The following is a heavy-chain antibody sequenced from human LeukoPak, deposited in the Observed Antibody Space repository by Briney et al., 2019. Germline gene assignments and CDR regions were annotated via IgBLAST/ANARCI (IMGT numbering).Heavy chain of an antibody. CDR2: IAPDGSRT. V-gene: IGHV3-74*01. CDR3: ARRKEVQTTFDY. D-gene: IGHD4/OR15-4a*01. J-gene: IGHJ4*02. Sequence: PGGSLRLSCAASGFTLSAYWMHWVRQAPGRGLVWVSRIAPDGSRTDYADSVKGRFTISSDNAKNSLDLQMNSLRDEDTAVYYCARRKEVQTTFDYWGQGTLVTVSS. CDR1: GFTLSAYW.